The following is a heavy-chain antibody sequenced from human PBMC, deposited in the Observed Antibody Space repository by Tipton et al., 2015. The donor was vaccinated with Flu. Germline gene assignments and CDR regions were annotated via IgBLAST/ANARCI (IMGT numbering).Heavy chain of an antibody. D-gene: IGHD3-10*01. V-gene: IGHV4-39*07. CDR1: GASFTTRTYH. CDR3: ARDRSHSGSGSYIY. J-gene: IGHJ4*02. CDR2: FHFTGGT. Sequence: TLSLTCTVSGASFTTRTYHWVWIRQPPGKGLEWIGSFHFTGGTYYSPSLRGRVTISVDTSQNHFSLKAASVTAADTAVYFCARDRSHSGSGSYIYWGQGTPVTVSS.